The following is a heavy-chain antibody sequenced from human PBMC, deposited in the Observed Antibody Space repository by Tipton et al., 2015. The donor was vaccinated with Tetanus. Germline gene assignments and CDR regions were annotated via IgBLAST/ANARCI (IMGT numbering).Heavy chain of an antibody. V-gene: IGHV3-23*01. Sequence: SLRLSCAASGFTFSSYAMSWVRQAPGKGLEWVSAISGSGGSTYYADSVKGRFTISRDNSKNTLYLQMNSLRAEDTAVYYCANMVRGVKGYYGMDVWGQGTTVPVSS. CDR2: ISGSGGST. CDR3: ANMVRGVKGYYGMDV. CDR1: GFTFSSYA. D-gene: IGHD3-10*01. J-gene: IGHJ6*02.